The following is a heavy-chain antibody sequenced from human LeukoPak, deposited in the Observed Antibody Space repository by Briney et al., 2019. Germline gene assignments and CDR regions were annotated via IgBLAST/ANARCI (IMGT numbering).Heavy chain of an antibody. CDR1: GGSISSSSYY. V-gene: IGHV4-39*07. CDR2: IYYSGST. J-gene: IGHJ6*03. CDR3: ARVGSNSYYYYYMDV. D-gene: IGHD3-16*01. Sequence: SETLSLTCTVSGGSISSSSYYWGWIRQPPGKGLEWIGTIYYSGSTYYNPSLKSRVTISVDTSKNQFSLRLSSVTAADTAVYYCARVGSNSYYYYYMDVWGKGPRSPSP.